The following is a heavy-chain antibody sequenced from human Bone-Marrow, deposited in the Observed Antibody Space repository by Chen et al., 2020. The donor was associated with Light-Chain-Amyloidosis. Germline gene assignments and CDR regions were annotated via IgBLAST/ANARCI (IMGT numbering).Heavy chain of an antibody. J-gene: IGHJ5*02. V-gene: IGHV4-31*03. CDR2: IYYSGST. CDR1: GGSISSGGYY. D-gene: IGHD2-2*01. Sequence: QVQLQESGPGLVKPSQTLSLTCTVSGGSISSGGYYWSWIRQHPGKGLEGIGYIYYSGSTYYNPSLKSRVTISVDTSKNQFSLKLSSVTAADTAVYYCARNQILGYCSSTSCYDKSLGWFDPWGQGTLVTVSS. CDR3: ARNQILGYCSSTSCYDKSLGWFDP.